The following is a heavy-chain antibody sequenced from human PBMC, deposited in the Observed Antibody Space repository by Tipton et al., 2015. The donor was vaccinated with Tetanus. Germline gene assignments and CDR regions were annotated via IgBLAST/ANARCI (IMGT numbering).Heavy chain of an antibody. V-gene: IGHV3-74*01. Sequence: SLRLSCAASEFSFSSYWMHWVRQAPGRGLVWVSRINSDVSSTDYADSVKGRFTISRDNGKNTLYLQMDSLRAEDTAVYYCARDGSYSGTLISDYWGQGAQVTVSS. J-gene: IGHJ4*02. CDR1: EFSFSSYW. D-gene: IGHD6-19*01. CDR3: ARDGSYSGTLISDY. CDR2: INSDVSST.